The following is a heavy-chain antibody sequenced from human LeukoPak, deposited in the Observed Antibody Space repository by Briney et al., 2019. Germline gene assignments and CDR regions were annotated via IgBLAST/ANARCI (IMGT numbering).Heavy chain of an antibody. V-gene: IGHV3-23*01. CDR1: GFTFSSYA. J-gene: IGHJ4*02. D-gene: IGHD3-10*01. CDR2: ISGSGGST. CDR3: ARSLYGSGSYYFDY. Sequence: PGGSLRLSCAASGFTFSSYAMSWVRQAPGKGLEWVSAISGSGGSTYYADSVKGRFTISRDNSKNTLYLQMNSLRAEDTAVYYCARSLYGSGSYYFDYWGQRTLVTVSS.